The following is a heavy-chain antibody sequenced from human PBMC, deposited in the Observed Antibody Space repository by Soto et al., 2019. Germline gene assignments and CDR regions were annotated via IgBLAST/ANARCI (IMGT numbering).Heavy chain of an antibody. CDR3: VRDGTKTLRDWFDP. CDR1: GASISGFY. V-gene: IGHV4-4*07. D-gene: IGHD1-1*01. J-gene: IGHJ5*02. Sequence: PSETLSLTCTVSGASISGFYWSWIRKSAGKGLEWIGRIYATGTTDYNPSLKSRVMMSVDTSKKQFSLKLRSVTAADTAVYSCVRDGTKTLRDWFDPWGQVISGTVSS. CDR2: IYATGTT.